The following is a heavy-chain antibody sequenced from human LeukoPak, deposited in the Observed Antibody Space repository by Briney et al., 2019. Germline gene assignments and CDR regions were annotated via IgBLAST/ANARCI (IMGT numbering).Heavy chain of an antibody. J-gene: IGHJ3*02. D-gene: IGHD6-13*01. V-gene: IGHV3-30*18. CDR2: ISYDGSNK. CDR3: AKGTIAAAATDAFDI. Sequence: QPGGSLRLSCAASGFTFSSYGMHWVRQAPGKGLEWVAVISYDGSNKYYADSVKGLFTISRDNSKNTLYLQMNSLRAEDTAVYYCAKGTIAAAATDAFDIWGQGTMVTVSS. CDR1: GFTFSSYG.